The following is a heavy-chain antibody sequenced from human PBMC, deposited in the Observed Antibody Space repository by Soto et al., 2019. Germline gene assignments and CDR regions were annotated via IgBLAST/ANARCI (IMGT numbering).Heavy chain of an antibody. Sequence: EVQLLESGGGLVQPGGSLRLSCVGSGFFFSSYTMTWVRQAPGKGLEWVSSFSATSENTYYADSVRGRFTISRDISKNTLFLQMNSLTAEDTAMYYCAKARDQQWVRLPFDYWGQGILVIVSS. V-gene: IGHV3-23*01. J-gene: IGHJ4*02. CDR1: GFFFSSYT. CDR3: AKARDQQWVRLPFDY. CDR2: FSATSENT. D-gene: IGHD6-19*01.